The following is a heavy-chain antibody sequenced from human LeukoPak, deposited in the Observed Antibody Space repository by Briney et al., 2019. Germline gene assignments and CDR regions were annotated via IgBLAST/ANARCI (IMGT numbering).Heavy chain of an antibody. J-gene: IGHJ5*02. V-gene: IGHV4-59*01. CDR3: AKQKGLDP. Sequence: SETLSLTCTVSGGSINYYYWSWIRQPPGRGLEWIGYIYATGSTDYNPSLKSRVTIPVDTSKNQFPLELRSVTAADTAVYYCAKQKGLDPWGQGTLVTVSS. CDR2: IYATGST. D-gene: IGHD1/OR15-1a*01. CDR1: GGSINYYY.